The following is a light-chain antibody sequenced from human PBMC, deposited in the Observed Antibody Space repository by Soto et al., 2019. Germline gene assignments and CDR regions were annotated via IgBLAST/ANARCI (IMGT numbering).Light chain of an antibody. CDR3: SSYTSSSTYVV. CDR2: DVS. Sequence: QSALTQPASVSGSPGQSITISCTGTSSDVGGYNYVSWYQQHPGKAPKLMIYDVSNRPSGVSNRFSGSKSGNTACLTISGLQADDEADYYCSSYTSSSTYVVFGRGTNLTVL. J-gene: IGLJ2*01. CDR1: SSDVGGYNY. V-gene: IGLV2-14*01.